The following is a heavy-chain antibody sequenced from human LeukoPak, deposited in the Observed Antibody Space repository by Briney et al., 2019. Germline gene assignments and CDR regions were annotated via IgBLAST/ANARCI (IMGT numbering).Heavy chain of an antibody. Sequence: PGGSLRLSCAASGFTFSDYYMSWIRQAPGKGLEWVSYISSSCSTIYYADSVKGRFTISRDNAKNSLYLQMNSLRAEDTAVYYCARAKSSSWYSPDYWGQGTLVTVSS. D-gene: IGHD6-13*01. J-gene: IGHJ4*02. CDR3: ARAKSSSWYSPDY. CDR1: GFTFSDYY. V-gene: IGHV3-11*04. CDR2: ISSSCSTI.